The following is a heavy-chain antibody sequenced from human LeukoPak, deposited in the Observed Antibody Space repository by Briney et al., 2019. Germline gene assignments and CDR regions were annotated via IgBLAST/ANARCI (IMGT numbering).Heavy chain of an antibody. CDR2: INHDGSST. J-gene: IGHJ4*02. CDR3: ERGGKDY. D-gene: IGHD3-16*01. V-gene: IGHV3-74*01. Sequence: PGGSLRLSCATSGFTFSTFWMHWVRQAPGKGLVWVSRINHDGSSTNYADSVKGRFTISRDNAKNTLYLQMNSLRAEDTAVYYCERGGKDYWGQGTLVTVSS. CDR1: GFTFSTFW.